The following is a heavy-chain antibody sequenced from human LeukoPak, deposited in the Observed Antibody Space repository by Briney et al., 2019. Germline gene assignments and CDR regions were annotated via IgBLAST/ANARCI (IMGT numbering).Heavy chain of an antibody. Sequence: PGGSLRLSCAASGFTFSSYAMSWVRQAPGKGLEWLSMISDSGGTTKYADSVEGRFTISRDNSKSTLYLQMNSLRAEDTAVYYCASSVGGYAAGRRMAFDIWGQGTMVTVSS. CDR1: GFTFSSYA. D-gene: IGHD5-18*01. V-gene: IGHV3-23*01. CDR3: ASSVGGYAAGRRMAFDI. J-gene: IGHJ3*02. CDR2: ISDSGGTT.